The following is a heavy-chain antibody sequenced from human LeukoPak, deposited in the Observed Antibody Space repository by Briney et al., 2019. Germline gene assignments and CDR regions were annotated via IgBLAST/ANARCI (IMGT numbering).Heavy chain of an antibody. CDR3: ARQYYDSSGYYYYYMDV. V-gene: IGHV3-64*01. D-gene: IGHD3-22*01. Sequence: GGSLRLSCVASGFTFSSYAMHWVRQAPGKGLEYVSTISSNGGSTYYANSVKGRFTISRDNSKNTLYLQMGSLRAEDMAVYYCARQYYDSSGYYYYYMDVWGKGTTVTVFS. CDR2: ISSNGGST. J-gene: IGHJ6*03. CDR1: GFTFSSYA.